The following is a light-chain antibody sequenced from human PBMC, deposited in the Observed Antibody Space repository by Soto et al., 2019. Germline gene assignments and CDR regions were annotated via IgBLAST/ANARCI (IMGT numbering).Light chain of an antibody. V-gene: IGKV3-20*01. CDR2: GAS. Sequence: IVMTQSPATLSVSPGERATLSCRASQGIGSTLAWYQQKPGQAPRLLIYGASSRATGIPDRFSGSGSGTDFTLTISRLEPEDFAVYYCQQFSSYPLTFGGGTKVDI. CDR3: QQFSSYPLT. CDR1: QGIGST. J-gene: IGKJ4*01.